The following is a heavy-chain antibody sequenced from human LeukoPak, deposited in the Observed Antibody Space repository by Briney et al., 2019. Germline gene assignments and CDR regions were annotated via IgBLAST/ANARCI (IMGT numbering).Heavy chain of an antibody. J-gene: IGHJ6*04. D-gene: IGHD3-10*01. V-gene: IGHV4-38-2*02. CDR2: IYHSGST. CDR3: ARDRIYGSGSYFYYGMDV. Sequence: SETVSLTCAVSGYSISSGYYWGWIRQPPGKGLEWIGSIYHSGSTYYNPSLKSRVTISVDTSKNHFSLKLSSVTAADTAVYYCARDRIYGSGSYFYYGMDVWGKGTTVTVSS. CDR1: GYSISSGYY.